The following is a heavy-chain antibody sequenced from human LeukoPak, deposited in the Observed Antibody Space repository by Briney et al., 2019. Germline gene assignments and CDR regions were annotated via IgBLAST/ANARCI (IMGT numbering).Heavy chain of an antibody. V-gene: IGHV4-39*01. D-gene: IGHD6-13*01. Sequence: SETLSLTCTVSGGSISSSGYYWGWIRQPPGKGLEWIGSIYYSGSTYYNPSLKSRVTISVDTSKNQFSLKLSSVTAADTAVYYCARANQQLDAFDIWGQGTMVTVSS. CDR3: ARANQQLDAFDI. CDR1: GGSISSSGYY. J-gene: IGHJ3*02. CDR2: IYYSGST.